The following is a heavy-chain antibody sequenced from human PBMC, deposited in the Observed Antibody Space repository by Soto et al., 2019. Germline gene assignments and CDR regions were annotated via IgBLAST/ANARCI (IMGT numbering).Heavy chain of an antibody. CDR3: ARRAETNGWNGFGADKYYFDF. J-gene: IGHJ4*02. CDR2: LNPNTGNS. Sequence: QVQLVQSGAEVRKPGASVKVSCEASGYTFTSYDIYWVRQATGQGLEWMGWLNPNTGNSGYAQKFQGRITVTSDTSINTVHMELSSLRSEGTAVYYCARRAETNGWNGFGADKYYFDFWGQGTLVTVSS. V-gene: IGHV1-8*01. D-gene: IGHD1-1*01. CDR1: GYTFTSYD.